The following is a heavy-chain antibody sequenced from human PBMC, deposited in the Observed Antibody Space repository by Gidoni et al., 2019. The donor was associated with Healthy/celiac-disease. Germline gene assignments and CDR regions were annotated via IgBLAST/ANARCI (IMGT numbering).Heavy chain of an antibody. Sequence: QVQLVQSGAEVKKPGSSVKVSCKASGGTFSSYAISWVRQAPGQVLEWMGGIIPIFGTANYAQKFQGRVTITADESTSTAYMELSSLRSEDTAVYDCAIYCSGGSCYSETDRLWVYWGQGTLVTVSS. D-gene: IGHD2-15*01. V-gene: IGHV1-69*01. CDR1: GGTFSSYA. J-gene: IGHJ4*02. CDR2: IIPIFGTA. CDR3: AIYCSGGSCYSETDRLWVY.